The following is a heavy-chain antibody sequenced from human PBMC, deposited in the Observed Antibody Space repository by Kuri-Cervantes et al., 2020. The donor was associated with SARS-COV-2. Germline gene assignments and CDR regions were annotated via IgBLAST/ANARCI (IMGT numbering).Heavy chain of an antibody. CDR1: GGSISSGGYY. CDR3: ARGLFSEHFNY. D-gene: IGHD1-26*01. CDR2: IYYSGST. V-gene: IGHV4-31*03. J-gene: IGHJ4*02. Sequence: LRLSCTVSGGSISSGGYYWSWIRQHPGKGLEWIGYIYYSGSTYNNPSLKSRLTISVDTSKNQFSLKLSSVTAADTAVYYCARGLFSEHFNYWGRGTLVTVSS.